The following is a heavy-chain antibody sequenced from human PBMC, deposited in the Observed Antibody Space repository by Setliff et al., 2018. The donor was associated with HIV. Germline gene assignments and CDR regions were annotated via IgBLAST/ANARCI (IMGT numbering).Heavy chain of an antibody. CDR2: MNPNSGNT. CDR3: ARGEMATIFDLWGGSLSYGMDV. Sequence: ASVKVSCKASGYTFTIYDINWVRQATGQGLEWMGWMNPNSGNTGYAQKFQGRVTMTRNTSISTAYMELSSLRSDDTAVYYCARGEMATIFDLWGGSLSYGMDVWGQGTMVTVS. V-gene: IGHV1-8*02. D-gene: IGHD3-3*01. J-gene: IGHJ6*02. CDR1: GYTFTIYD.